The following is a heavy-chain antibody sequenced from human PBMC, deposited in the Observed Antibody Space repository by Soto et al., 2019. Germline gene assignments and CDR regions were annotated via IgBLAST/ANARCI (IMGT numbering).Heavy chain of an antibody. CDR3: ARWAAMDHYYYYGMDV. Sequence: QVQLQESGPGLVKPSQTLSLTCTVSGGSISSGDYYWSWIRQPPGKGLEWIGYIYYSGSTYYNPSLKSRVTISVDTSKNQFSLKLSSVTAADTAVYYCARWAAMDHYYYYGMDVWGQGTTVTVSS. D-gene: IGHD5-18*01. CDR2: IYYSGST. J-gene: IGHJ6*02. CDR1: GGSISSGDYY. V-gene: IGHV4-30-4*01.